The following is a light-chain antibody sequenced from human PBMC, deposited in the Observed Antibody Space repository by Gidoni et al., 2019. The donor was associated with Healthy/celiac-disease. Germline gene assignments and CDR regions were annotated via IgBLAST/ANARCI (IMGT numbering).Light chain of an antibody. Sequence: IQLTQSPPFLSASVGARVTITCRASQGISSYLAWYQQKPGKAPKLLIDAASTLQSGVPSRFSGSGSGTEFTLTISSLQPEDFATYYCQQLTYFGGGTKVEIK. V-gene: IGKV1-9*01. CDR3: QQLTY. CDR1: QGISSY. J-gene: IGKJ4*01. CDR2: AAS.